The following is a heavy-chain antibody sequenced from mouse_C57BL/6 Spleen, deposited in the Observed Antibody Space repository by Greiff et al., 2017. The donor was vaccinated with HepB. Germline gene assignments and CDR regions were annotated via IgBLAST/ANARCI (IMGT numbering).Heavy chain of an antibody. V-gene: IGHV1-76*01. J-gene: IGHJ4*01. CDR2: IYPGSGNT. CDR3: ARHYYGYDDYYAMDY. Sequence: VQLQQSGAELVRPGASVKLSCKASGYTFTDYYINWVKQRPGQGLEWIARIYPGSGNTYYNEKFKGKATLTAEKSSSTAYMQLSSLTSEDSAVYFCARHYYGYDDYYAMDYWGQGTSVTVSS. D-gene: IGHD2-2*01. CDR1: GYTFTDYY.